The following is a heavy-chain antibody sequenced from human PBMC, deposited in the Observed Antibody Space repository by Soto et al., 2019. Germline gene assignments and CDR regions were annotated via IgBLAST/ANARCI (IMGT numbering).Heavy chain of an antibody. V-gene: IGHV3-33*01. D-gene: IGHD5-18*01. CDR3: ARDRTDTAMIIIDY. J-gene: IGHJ4*01. CDR1: GFTFSNYA. Sequence: PGGSLRLSCAASGFTFSNYAMYWVRQAPGKGLEWVAAIWYDGSNQYYAGSVKGRFTISRDKSKNTLYLQMSSLRVDDTGVYYCARDRTDTAMIIIDYWGHGTLVTVSS. CDR2: IWYDGSNQ.